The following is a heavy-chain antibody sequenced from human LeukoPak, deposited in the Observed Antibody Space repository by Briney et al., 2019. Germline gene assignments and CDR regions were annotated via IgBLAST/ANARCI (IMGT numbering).Heavy chain of an antibody. Sequence: SETLSLTCTVSGGSISGSSYYWGWIRQPPGKGLEWIGEINHSGSTNYNPSLKSRVIISVDTSKNQFSLELNSVTAADTAVYYCARGLSAIVHWGQGTLVTVSS. J-gene: IGHJ4*02. V-gene: IGHV4-39*07. CDR3: ARGLSAIVH. D-gene: IGHD2-21*02. CDR2: INHSGST. CDR1: GGSISGSSYY.